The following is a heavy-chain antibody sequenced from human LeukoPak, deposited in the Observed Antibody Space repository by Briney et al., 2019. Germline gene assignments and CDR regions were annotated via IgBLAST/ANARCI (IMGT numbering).Heavy chain of an antibody. CDR1: GFTFDDYA. V-gene: IGHV3-9*03. D-gene: IGHD1-26*01. CDR2: ISWNSGSI. J-gene: IGHJ3*02. CDR3: AKGTGNSGSYYGAFDI. Sequence: GRSLRLSCAASGFTFDDYAMHWVRQAPGKGLEWVSGISWNSGSIGYADSVKGRFTISRDNAKNSLYLQMNSLRAEDMALYYCAKGTGNSGSYYGAFDIWGQGTMVTVSS.